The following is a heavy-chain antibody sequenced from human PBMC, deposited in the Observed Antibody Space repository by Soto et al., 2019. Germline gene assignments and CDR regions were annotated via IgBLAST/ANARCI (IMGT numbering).Heavy chain of an antibody. J-gene: IGHJ4*02. CDR2: INAGNGNT. Sequence: ASVKVSCKASGYTFTDYAIHWVRQAPGQRLERMGWINAGNGNTKSSQKFQGRVTITRDTSASTAYMQLSSQRSEDTDVYCCARSAAGPFGVLIGLFDYLGRGNLVTVSS. CDR3: ARSAAGPFGVLIGLFDY. D-gene: IGHD3-16*02. CDR1: GYTFTDYA. V-gene: IGHV1-3*01.